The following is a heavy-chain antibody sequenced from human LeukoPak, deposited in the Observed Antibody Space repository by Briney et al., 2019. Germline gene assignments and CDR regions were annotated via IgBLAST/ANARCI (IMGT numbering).Heavy chain of an antibody. J-gene: IGHJ4*02. D-gene: IGHD2-15*01. Sequence: HPGGSLRLSCVAPGFTFRSHWMHWVRQVPGKGLVWVSHISTDGTTTNYADSVKGRFTISRDNAKDTLYLQMHSLRVDDTAVYYCARSLGYSSGGWGQGTLVTVSS. V-gene: IGHV3-74*01. CDR1: GFTFRSHW. CDR2: ISTDGTTT. CDR3: ARSLGYSSGG.